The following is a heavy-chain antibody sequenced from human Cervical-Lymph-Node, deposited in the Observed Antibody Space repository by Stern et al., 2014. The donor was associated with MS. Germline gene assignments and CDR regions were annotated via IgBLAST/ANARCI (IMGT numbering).Heavy chain of an antibody. CDR2: VYWDDEK. CDR1: GFSLTTSGVG. J-gene: IGHJ4*02. Sequence: QVTLKESGPTLVKPTQTLTLTCTFSGFSLTTSGVGVGWFRQPPGKALEWLALVYWDDEKRYTPSLKSRLTITKDTSKKREGLTMTNVDPVDTATYYCAHRDIMTAVTIFDYWGQGTLVTVSS. D-gene: IGHD4-17*01. CDR3: AHRDIMTAVTIFDY. V-gene: IGHV2-5*02.